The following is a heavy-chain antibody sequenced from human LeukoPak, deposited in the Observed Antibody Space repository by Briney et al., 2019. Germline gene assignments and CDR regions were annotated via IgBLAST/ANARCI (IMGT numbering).Heavy chain of an antibody. CDR1: GFTFSDYG. V-gene: IGHV3-33*01. D-gene: IGHD6-6*01. J-gene: IGHJ4*02. CDR3: ARAHSSSSTFDL. CDR2: IWYDGSKK. Sequence: GGSLRLSCAASGFTFSDYGMLCVRQAPGQGLVGVALIWYDGSKKYYADSVKGRFTISRDNTKNTLYLQLNSLRADETAVYYCARAHSSSSTFDLWGQGTLVTVSS.